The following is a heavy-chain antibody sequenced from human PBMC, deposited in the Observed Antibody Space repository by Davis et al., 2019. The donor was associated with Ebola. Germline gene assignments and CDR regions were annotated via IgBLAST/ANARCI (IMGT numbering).Heavy chain of an antibody. CDR1: GFTFSSYA. V-gene: IGHV3-64D*06. D-gene: IGHD2-15*01. CDR2: ISTNGENT. CDR3: VKDRFTVVVVHGGFDY. Sequence: GESLKIPCSASGFTFSSYAMHWVRQAPGKGLESVSRISTNGENTYYAESVKGRFTISRDNSKDTLYLQMRSLRTEDTAVYYCVKDRFTVVVVHGGFDYWGQGTLVTVSS. J-gene: IGHJ4*02.